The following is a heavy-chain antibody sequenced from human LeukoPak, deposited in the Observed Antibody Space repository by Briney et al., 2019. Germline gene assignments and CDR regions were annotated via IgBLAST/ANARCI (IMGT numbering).Heavy chain of an antibody. Sequence: GESLKISCKGSGYSFTSYWIGWVRQMPGKGLEWMGIIYPGDSDTRYSPSFQGQVTISADKSISTAYLQWSSLKASDTAMYYCATQGYSSSWYGYDAFDIWGQGTMVTVSS. V-gene: IGHV5-51*01. CDR3: ATQGYSSSWYGYDAFDI. CDR2: IYPGDSDT. CDR1: GYSFTSYW. D-gene: IGHD6-13*01. J-gene: IGHJ3*02.